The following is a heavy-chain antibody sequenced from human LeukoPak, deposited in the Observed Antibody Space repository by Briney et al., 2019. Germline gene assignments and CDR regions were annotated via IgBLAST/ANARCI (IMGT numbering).Heavy chain of an antibody. J-gene: IGHJ4*02. D-gene: IGHD3-3*01. Sequence: SESPSLTCAVSGGSISNYHWSWIRQPPWKGLEWIAYIYYSGSTNYNPSLKSRVTISVDTSKNQFSLKLSSVTAADTAVYYCASLPERGSYDFWSGSIASFDYWGQGTPVTVSS. CDR2: IYYSGST. CDR1: GGSISNYH. CDR3: ASLPERGSYDFWSGSIASFDY. V-gene: IGHV4-59*12.